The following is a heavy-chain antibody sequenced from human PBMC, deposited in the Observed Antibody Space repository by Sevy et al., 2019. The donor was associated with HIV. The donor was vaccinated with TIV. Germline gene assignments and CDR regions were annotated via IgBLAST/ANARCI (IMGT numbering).Heavy chain of an antibody. CDR2: ISYDRINK. J-gene: IGHJ6*02. CDR1: GFTFNNYG. Sequence: GGSLRLSCAASGFTFNNYGMHWVCQAPGKGLEWVAVISYDRINKYYSDSVKGRFTISRDNSKNTLDLQMNSLRPEDTAVYYCAKDAGANMGPGIIPGDGMDVWGQGTTVTVSS. CDR3: AKDAGANMGPGIIPGDGMDV. D-gene: IGHD3-10*01. V-gene: IGHV3-30*18.